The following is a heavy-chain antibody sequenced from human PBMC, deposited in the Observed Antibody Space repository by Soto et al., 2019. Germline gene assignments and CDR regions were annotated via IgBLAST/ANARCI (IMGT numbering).Heavy chain of an antibody. CDR2: INHSGST. Sequence: QVQLQQWGAGLLKLSETLSLTCAVYGGSFSGYYWSWIRQPPGKGLEWIGEINHSGSTNYNPSLKSRVTISVDTSKNQFSLKLSSVTAADTAVYYCASSLDIVVVPAASDAFDIWGQGTMVTVSS. J-gene: IGHJ3*02. V-gene: IGHV4-34*01. D-gene: IGHD2-2*01. CDR1: GGSFSGYY. CDR3: ASSLDIVVVPAASDAFDI.